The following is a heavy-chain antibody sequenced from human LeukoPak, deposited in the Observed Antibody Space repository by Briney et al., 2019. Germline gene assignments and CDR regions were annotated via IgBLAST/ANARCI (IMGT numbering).Heavy chain of an antibody. D-gene: IGHD3-10*01. J-gene: IGHJ4*02. CDR2: IWYDGSNK. V-gene: IGHV3-33*01. Sequence: PGRSLRLSCAASGFTFSSYGMHWVRQAPGKGLEWVAVIWYDGSNKYYADSVKGRFTISRDNSKNTLYLQVDSLRAEDTAVYYCARGGQLWFGEVDYWGQGTLVTVSS. CDR1: GFTFSSYG. CDR3: ARGGQLWFGEVDY.